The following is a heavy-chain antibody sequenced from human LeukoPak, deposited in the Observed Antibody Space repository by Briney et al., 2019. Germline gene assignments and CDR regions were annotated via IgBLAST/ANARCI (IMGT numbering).Heavy chain of an antibody. D-gene: IGHD2-2*02. V-gene: IGHV1-18*01. CDR2: ISAYNGNT. Sequence: ASVTVSCKASGYTFTSYGISWVRQAPGQGLEWMGWISAYNGNTNYAQKPQGRVTMTTDTSTSTAYMELRSLRSDDTAVYYCARDLGYCSSTSCYSPGGPFDYWGQGTLVTVSS. CDR3: ARDLGYCSSTSCYSPGGPFDY. J-gene: IGHJ4*02. CDR1: GYTFTSYG.